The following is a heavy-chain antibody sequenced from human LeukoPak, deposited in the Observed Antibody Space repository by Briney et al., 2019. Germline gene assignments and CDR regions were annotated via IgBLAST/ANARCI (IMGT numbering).Heavy chain of an antibody. V-gene: IGHV3-30*02. CDR1: GFTFSSYG. CDR2: IRHDGSNK. D-gene: IGHD2-15*01. J-gene: IGHJ4*02. CDR3: ARDKVVYCSGGSCRIFDY. Sequence: GGSLRLSCATSGFTFSSYGMHWVRQVPGKGLEWVAFIRHDGSNKNYADSVKGRFTISRDNSKNTLNLQMNSLRLEDTAVYYCARDKVVYCSGGSCRIFDYWGQGTLVTVSS.